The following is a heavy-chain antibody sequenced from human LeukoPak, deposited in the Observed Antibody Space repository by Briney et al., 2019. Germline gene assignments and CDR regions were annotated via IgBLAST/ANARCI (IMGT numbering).Heavy chain of an antibody. Sequence: GGSLRLSCAASRFTFNSYAMSWVRQAPGKGLEWVSVIGGSNGITFYVGSVKGRFTISRDNSKDTLYLQMNSLRAEDTAVYYCARSGVDYLFDYWGQGTLVTVSS. CDR1: RFTFNSYA. CDR2: IGGSNGIT. V-gene: IGHV3-23*01. D-gene: IGHD3/OR15-3a*01. J-gene: IGHJ4*02. CDR3: ARSGVDYLFDY.